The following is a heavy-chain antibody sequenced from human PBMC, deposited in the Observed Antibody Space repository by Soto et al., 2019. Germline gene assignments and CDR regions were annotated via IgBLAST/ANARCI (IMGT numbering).Heavy chain of an antibody. J-gene: IGHJ4*02. Sequence: QVQLVESGGGVVQPGTSLRLSCAASGFTFSSYGMHWVRQAPGKGLEWVAVIAYDGGNEYYADSVKGRFTISRDNSQNTLYVQMNSLRAEDTGVYYCATGRVYDTGNYYSDFDYWGQGTLVIVSS. CDR3: ATGRVYDTGNYYSDFDY. V-gene: IGHV3-30*03. CDR1: GFTFSSYG. D-gene: IGHD3-10*01. CDR2: IAYDGGNE.